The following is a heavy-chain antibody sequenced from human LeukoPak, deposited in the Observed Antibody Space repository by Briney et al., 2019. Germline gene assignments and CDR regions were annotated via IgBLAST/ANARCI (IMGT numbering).Heavy chain of an antibody. CDR1: GFTFSTYA. CDR2: ISSSSSTI. J-gene: IGHJ4*02. V-gene: IGHV3-48*02. D-gene: IGHD1-14*01. CDR3: ARDWDGNLDY. Sequence: GGSLRLSCAASGFTFSTYAMHWVRQAPGKGLEWVSYISSSSSTIHYADSVKGRFTISRDNAQNSLYLQMNSLRDEDTAVYYCARDWDGNLDYWGQGTLVTVSS.